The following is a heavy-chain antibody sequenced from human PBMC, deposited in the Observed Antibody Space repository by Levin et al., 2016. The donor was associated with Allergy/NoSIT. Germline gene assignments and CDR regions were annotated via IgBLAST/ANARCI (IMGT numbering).Heavy chain of an antibody. Sequence: WIRQPPGKGLEWVSSISSSSSYIYYADSVKGRFTISRDNAKNSLYLQMNSLRAEDTAVYYCARVEWVTTSCFDYWGQGTLVTVSS. V-gene: IGHV3-21*01. D-gene: IGHD4-11*01. CDR2: ISSSSSYI. CDR3: ARVEWVTTSCFDY. J-gene: IGHJ4*02.